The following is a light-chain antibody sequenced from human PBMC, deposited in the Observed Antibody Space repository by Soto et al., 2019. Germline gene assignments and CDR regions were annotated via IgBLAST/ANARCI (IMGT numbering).Light chain of an antibody. J-gene: IGKJ4*02. CDR2: ATS. CDR3: QQTYRSPHT. V-gene: IGKV1-39*01. CDR1: QSVSTW. Sequence: DIQMTQSPSSLSASVGDRVTITCRASQSVSTWLNWYQQRPGKAPKLLIYATSNLQSGVPSRFTGGGSGTEFTLTITSLQPEDFATYYCQQTYRSPHTFGRGTRVEI.